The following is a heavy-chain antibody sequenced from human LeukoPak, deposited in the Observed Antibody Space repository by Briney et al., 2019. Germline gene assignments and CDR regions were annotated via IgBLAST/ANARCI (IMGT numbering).Heavy chain of an antibody. CDR1: GYTFTSYA. J-gene: IGHJ6*02. CDR2: INAGNGNT. Sequence: GASVKVSCKASGYTFTSYAMRWVRQAPGQRLEWMGWINAGNGNTKYSQKFQGRVTMTRNTSISTAYMELSSLRSEDTAVYYCARVGSLDYYYGMDVWGQGTTVTVSS. V-gene: IGHV1-3*01. CDR3: ARVGSLDYYYGMDV. D-gene: IGHD3-16*01.